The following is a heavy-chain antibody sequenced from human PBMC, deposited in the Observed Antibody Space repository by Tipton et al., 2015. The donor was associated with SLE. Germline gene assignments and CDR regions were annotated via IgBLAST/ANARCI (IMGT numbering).Heavy chain of an antibody. CDR2: INHTGST. Sequence: TLSLTCTVSSGSLSSGYYYWTWIRQLPGKVLEWIGEINHTGSTNYNPSLKSRVTISEDTSKSEFSLNLRSVTAADTAVYYCARGSYYMDVWDKGTTVTVSS. V-gene: IGHV4-30-4*08. CDR1: SGSLSSGYYY. CDR3: ARGSYYMDV. J-gene: IGHJ6*03.